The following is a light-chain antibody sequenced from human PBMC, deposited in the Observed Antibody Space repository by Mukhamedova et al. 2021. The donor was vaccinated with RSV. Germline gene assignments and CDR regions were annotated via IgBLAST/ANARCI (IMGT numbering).Light chain of an antibody. CDR3: QQYNSWPIT. CDR1: SVSSN. CDR2: GAS. Sequence: SVSSNLAWYQQKPGQAPRLLIYGASTRATGFPARFSGSGSGTEFTLTISSMQSEDFAVYYCQQYNSWPITFGQGTRLEIK. V-gene: IGKV3-15*01. J-gene: IGKJ5*01.